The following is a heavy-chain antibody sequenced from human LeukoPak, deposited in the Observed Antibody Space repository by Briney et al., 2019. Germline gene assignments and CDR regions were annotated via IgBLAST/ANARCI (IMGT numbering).Heavy chain of an antibody. CDR3: ARDAYRQLVTGAY. D-gene: IGHD6-13*01. CDR1: GGSISSSSYY. V-gene: IGHV4-39*07. J-gene: IGHJ4*02. Sequence: SETLSLTCTVSGGSISSSSYYWGWIRQPPGKGLEWIGSIYYSGSTYYNPSLKSRVTISVDTSKNQFSLKLSSVTAADTAVYYCARDAYRQLVTGAYWGQGTLVTVSS. CDR2: IYYSGST.